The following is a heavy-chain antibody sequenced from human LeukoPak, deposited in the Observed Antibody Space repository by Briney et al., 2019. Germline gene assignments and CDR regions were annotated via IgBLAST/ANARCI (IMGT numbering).Heavy chain of an antibody. CDR3: ARDHRYYDFWSGYYTGVYAFDI. CDR1: GYTFTGYY. D-gene: IGHD3-3*01. Sequence: ASVKVSCKASGYTFTGYYMHWVRQAPGQGLEWMGWINPNSGGTNYAQKFQGRVTMTRDTSISTAYMELSRLRSDDTAVYYCARDHRYYDFWSGYYTGVYAFDIWGQGTMVTVSS. CDR2: INPNSGGT. V-gene: IGHV1-2*02. J-gene: IGHJ3*02.